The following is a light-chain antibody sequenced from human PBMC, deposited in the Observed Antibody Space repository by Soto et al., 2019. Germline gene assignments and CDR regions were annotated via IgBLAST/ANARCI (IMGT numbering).Light chain of an antibody. CDR2: GDN. CDR3: QSYDISLHNYV. V-gene: IGLV1-40*01. J-gene: IGLJ1*01. Sequence: QSALTQPPSVSGAPGQRVSISCTGSTSNIGAPYDVHWYQHLPGTAPKLLIYGDNNRPSGVPDRFSGSKSGTSASLAITRLQAEDEADYYCQSYDISLHNYVFGTGNKVTVL. CDR1: TSNIGAPYD.